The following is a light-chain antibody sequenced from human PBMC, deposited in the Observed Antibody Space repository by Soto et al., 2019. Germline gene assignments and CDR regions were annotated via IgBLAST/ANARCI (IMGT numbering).Light chain of an antibody. CDR1: QSVSSN. CDR2: GAS. V-gene: IGKV3-15*01. CDR3: QRYNLWPRT. J-gene: IGKJ1*01. Sequence: EIVMTQSPATLSVSPGERATLSCRASQSVSSNLAWYQQKPGQAPRLLIYGASTRATGMPARFSGSGSGTEFTLTISSLQSTHFAVYYYQRYNLWPRTFGQGTNVEIK.